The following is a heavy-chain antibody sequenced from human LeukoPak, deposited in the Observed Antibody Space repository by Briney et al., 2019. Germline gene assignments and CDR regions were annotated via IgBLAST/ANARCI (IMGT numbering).Heavy chain of an antibody. Sequence: GGSLRLSCAASGFTFSSYGMHWVRQAPGKGLEWVAVIWYDGSNKYYADSVKGRFTISRDNSKNTLYPQMNSLRAEDTAVYYCAKDRDGSYDRGPRDAFDIWGQGTMVTVSS. CDR1: GFTFSSYG. V-gene: IGHV3-33*06. CDR3: AKDRDGSYDRGPRDAFDI. D-gene: IGHD1-26*01. J-gene: IGHJ3*02. CDR2: IWYDGSNK.